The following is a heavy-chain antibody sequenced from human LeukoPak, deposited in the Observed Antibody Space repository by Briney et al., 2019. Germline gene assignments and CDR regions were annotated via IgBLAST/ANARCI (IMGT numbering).Heavy chain of an antibody. J-gene: IGHJ4*02. CDR1: GFTVSSNY. Sequence: AGGSLRLSCAASGFTVSSNYRSWVRRAPGKGLEWVSDIYSGGSTYYADSVKGRFTISRDNSKNTLYLQMNSLRAEDTAVYYCARVAPDYGDYVGLVYWGQGTLVTVSS. V-gene: IGHV3-66*02. CDR2: IYSGGST. D-gene: IGHD4-17*01. CDR3: ARVAPDYGDYVGLVY.